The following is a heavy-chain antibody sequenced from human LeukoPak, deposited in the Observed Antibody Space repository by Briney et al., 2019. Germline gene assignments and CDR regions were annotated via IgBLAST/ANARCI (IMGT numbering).Heavy chain of an antibody. Sequence: SVKVSCKASGGTFSSYAISRVRQAPGQGLEWMGGIIPIFGTANYAQKFQGRVTITADESTSTAYMELSSLRSEDTAVYYCARATMRGFLDRFDPWGQGTLVTVSS. CDR1: GGTFSSYA. D-gene: IGHD3-3*01. CDR3: ARATMRGFLDRFDP. CDR2: IIPIFGTA. V-gene: IGHV1-69*13. J-gene: IGHJ5*02.